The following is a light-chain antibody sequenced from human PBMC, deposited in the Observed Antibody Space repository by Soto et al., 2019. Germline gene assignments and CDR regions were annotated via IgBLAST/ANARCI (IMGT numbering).Light chain of an antibody. Sequence: QSALTQPASVSGSPGQSITISCTVTSSDVGGYNAVSWYQQHPGKAPKLMIYDVSNRPSGASDRFSGSKSGNTASLTISGLQAEDEADYYCGSYASGGAYVFGTGTKVTVL. CDR1: SSDVGGYNA. J-gene: IGLJ1*01. CDR2: DVS. CDR3: GSYASGGAYV. V-gene: IGLV2-14*01.